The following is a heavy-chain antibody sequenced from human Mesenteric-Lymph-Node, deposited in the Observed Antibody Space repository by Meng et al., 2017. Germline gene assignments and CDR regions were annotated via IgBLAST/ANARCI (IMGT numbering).Heavy chain of an antibody. CDR2: LNPNRGDT. D-gene: IGHD5-18*01. V-gene: IGHV1-2*06. CDR3: ARGIVDGYGGDSWFDP. Sequence: QVQLVQSGAEVKKPGASVKVSCQASWYTFTDYYMQLVRQAPGQGLEWMGRLNPNRGDTNDAQKFQGRVTMTRDTSISTAYMELSRLTSDDTAVYYCARGIVDGYGGDSWFDPWGQGTLVTVSS. J-gene: IGHJ5*02. CDR1: WYTFTDYY.